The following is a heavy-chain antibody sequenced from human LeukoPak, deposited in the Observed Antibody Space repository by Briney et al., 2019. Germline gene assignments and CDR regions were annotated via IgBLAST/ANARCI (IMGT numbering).Heavy chain of an antibody. D-gene: IGHD3-22*01. Sequence: ASETLSLTCTVSGGSISSYYWSWIRQPPGKGLEWIGYIYYSGSTNYNPSLKSRVTISVDTSKNQFSLKLSSVTAADTAVYYCARDGYYYDSSGYYYFHWFDPWGQGTLVTVSS. CDR2: IYYSGST. J-gene: IGHJ5*02. CDR1: GGSISSYY. V-gene: IGHV4-59*01. CDR3: ARDGYYYDSSGYYYFHWFDP.